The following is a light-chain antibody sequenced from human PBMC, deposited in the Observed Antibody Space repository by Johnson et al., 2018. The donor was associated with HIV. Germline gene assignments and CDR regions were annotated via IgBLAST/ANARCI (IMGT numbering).Light chain of an antibody. V-gene: IGLV1-51*02. CDR3: GTWDNSLSPCGV. J-gene: IGLJ1*01. CDR2: EHT. Sequence: HSVLSQPPSVSAAPGQKVTISCSGSSSNIGNKYVSWYQQLPGTAPKPLIYEHTKRPQGIPDRFSASKSGTSATLGITALQPGDGADYYCGTWDNSLSPCGVFGSGTKVTVL. CDR1: SSNIGNKY.